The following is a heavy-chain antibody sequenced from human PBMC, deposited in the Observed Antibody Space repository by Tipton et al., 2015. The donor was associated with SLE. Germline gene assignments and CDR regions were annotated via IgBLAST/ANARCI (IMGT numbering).Heavy chain of an antibody. D-gene: IGHD6-13*01. CDR2: TYYKSQWYH. CDR1: GDTISSDSAT. Sequence: GLVKPSQTLSLTCVISGDTISSDSATWNWVRQSPSRGLEWLARTYYKSQWYHDYAVFVESRIKIVPNTFNNQVSLHLSSVSPEDTAVYYCAREAAKQPRSYYYYYMDVWGKGTTVTISS. CDR3: AREAAKQPRSYYYYYMDV. J-gene: IGHJ6*03. V-gene: IGHV6-1*01.